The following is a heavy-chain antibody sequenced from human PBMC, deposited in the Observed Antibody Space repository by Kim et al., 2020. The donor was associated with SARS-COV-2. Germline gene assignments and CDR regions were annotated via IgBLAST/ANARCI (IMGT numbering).Heavy chain of an antibody. D-gene: IGHD3-10*01. J-gene: IGHJ4*02. CDR3: ARSHYYYGSGRRGTFDY. Sequence: LKSRVTRSVDTSKNQFSLKLSSVTAADTAVYYCARSHYYYGSGRRGTFDYWGQGTLVTVSS. V-gene: IGHV4-34*01.